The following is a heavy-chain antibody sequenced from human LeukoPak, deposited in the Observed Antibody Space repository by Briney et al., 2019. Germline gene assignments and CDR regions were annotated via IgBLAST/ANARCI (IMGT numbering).Heavy chain of an antibody. V-gene: IGHV5-51*01. J-gene: IGHJ6*02. Sequence: GESLKISCKGSGYSFTSYWIGWVRQMPGKGLEWMGIIYPGDSDTRYSPSFQGQVTISADKSISTAYLQWSSLKASDTAMYYCARGSDYYYGSGSYYSSKYYYYYGMDVWGQGTTVTVSS. CDR2: IYPGDSDT. CDR3: ARGSDYYYGSGSYYSSKYYYYYGMDV. CDR1: GYSFTSYW. D-gene: IGHD3-10*01.